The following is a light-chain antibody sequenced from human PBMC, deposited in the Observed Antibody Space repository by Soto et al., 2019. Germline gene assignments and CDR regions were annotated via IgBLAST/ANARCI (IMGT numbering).Light chain of an antibody. J-gene: IGLJ2*01. Sequence: QSALTQPRSVSGSPGQSVTISCTGTSSDVGGYNYVSWYQQHPGTAPKLMIYDVSKRPSGVPDRFSGSNSGNTASLTISGLQAEYEDDYYCCSYAGSYSVVFGGGTKLTVL. CDR2: DVS. CDR1: SSDVGGYNY. V-gene: IGLV2-11*01. CDR3: CSYAGSYSVV.